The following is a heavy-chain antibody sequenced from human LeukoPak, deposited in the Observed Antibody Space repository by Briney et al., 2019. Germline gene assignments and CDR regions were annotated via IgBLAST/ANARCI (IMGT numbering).Heavy chain of an antibody. Sequence: GGSLRLSCAASGFTVSSNYMTWVRQAPGKGLEWVSVIYTGGSTYYADSVEGRFTISGDNSRNTLYLQMNSLRAEDTAVYYCATGRNSVFDYWGQGTLVTVSS. D-gene: IGHD4-23*01. CDR3: ATGRNSVFDY. V-gene: IGHV3-53*01. CDR1: GFTVSSNY. J-gene: IGHJ4*02. CDR2: IYTGGST.